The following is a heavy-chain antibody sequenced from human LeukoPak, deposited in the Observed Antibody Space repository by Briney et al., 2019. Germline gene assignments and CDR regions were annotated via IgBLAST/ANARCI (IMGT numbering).Heavy chain of an antibody. D-gene: IGHD1-14*01. Sequence: ASVKVSCKVSGYTLTELSMHWVRQAPGQGLEWMGWISAYNGNTNYAQKLQGRVTMTTDTSTSTAYMELRSLRSDDTAVYYCASGIGPYYYYYMDVWGKGTTVTVSS. CDR2: ISAYNGNT. J-gene: IGHJ6*03. CDR3: ASGIGPYYYYYMDV. CDR1: GYTLTELS. V-gene: IGHV1-18*01.